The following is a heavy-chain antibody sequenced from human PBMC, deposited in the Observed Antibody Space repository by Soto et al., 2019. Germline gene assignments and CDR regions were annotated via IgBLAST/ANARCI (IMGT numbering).Heavy chain of an antibody. J-gene: IGHJ6*02. V-gene: IGHV3-23*01. CDR1: GFTFSSYA. CDR3: AKDSGEWELLPEIYGKDV. CDR2: ISGSGGST. Sequence: PGGSLRLSCAASGFTFSSYAMSWVRQAPGKGLEWVSAISGSGGSTYYADSVKGRFTISRDNSKNTLYLQMNSLRAEDTAVYYCAKDSGEWELLPEIYGKDVWGQGTTVTVSS. D-gene: IGHD1-26*01.